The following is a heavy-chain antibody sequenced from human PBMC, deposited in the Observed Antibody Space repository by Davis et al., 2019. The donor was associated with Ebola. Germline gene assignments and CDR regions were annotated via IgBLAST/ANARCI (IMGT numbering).Heavy chain of an antibody. Sequence: PSETLSLTCAVYGGSFSGYYWSWIRQPPGKGLEWIGEINHSGSTNYNPSLKSRVTISVDTSKNQFSLKMSSVTAADTAVYYCAREYPYQLLRPSNWFDPWGQGTLVTVSS. V-gene: IGHV4-34*01. CDR3: AREYPYQLLRPSNWFDP. CDR2: INHSGST. CDR1: GGSFSGYY. J-gene: IGHJ5*02. D-gene: IGHD2-2*01.